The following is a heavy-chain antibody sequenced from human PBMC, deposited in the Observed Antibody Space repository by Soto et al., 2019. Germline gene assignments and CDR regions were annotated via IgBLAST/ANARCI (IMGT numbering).Heavy chain of an antibody. CDR1: GGSISSGDYY. D-gene: IGHD5-18*01. V-gene: IGHV4-30-4*01. Sequence: QVQLQESGPGLVKPSQTLSLTCTVSGGSISSGDYYWSWIRQPPGKGLEWIGYIYYSGSTYYNPSLKSRVTISGDTSKNQFSLKLSSVTAADTAVYYCAGEEMDTARGDYYYGMDVWGQGTTVTVSS. J-gene: IGHJ6*02. CDR3: AGEEMDTARGDYYYGMDV. CDR2: IYYSGST.